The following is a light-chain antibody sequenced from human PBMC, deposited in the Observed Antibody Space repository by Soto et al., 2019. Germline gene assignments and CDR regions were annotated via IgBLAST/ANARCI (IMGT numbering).Light chain of an antibody. CDR2: DVT. V-gene: IGLV2-14*01. CDR3: SSYTTSSSYV. J-gene: IGLJ1*01. Sequence: QSALTQPASVSGSPGESITISCTGTGSDVGGYIYVSWYQQHPGKAPKLMIYDVTSRPSGVSYRFSGSKSGNTASRTISGLQAEDEADYYCSSYTTSSSYVFGTGTKVTV. CDR1: GSDVGGYIY.